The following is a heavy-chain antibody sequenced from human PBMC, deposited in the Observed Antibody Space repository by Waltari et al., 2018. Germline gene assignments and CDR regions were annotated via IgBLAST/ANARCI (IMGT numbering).Heavy chain of an antibody. D-gene: IGHD2-21*02. CDR1: GGNFNSYK. J-gene: IGHJ4*02. CDR3: VVTDALVAYDV. V-gene: IGHV1-69*13. Sequence: QVQLVQSGAEVKKPGSPVKVSCKASGGNFNSYKLNWVRKAPGQGLEWMGGVVPIFSKTHYAQIFQGRVTITADESASTVLLELTGLGSDDTALDFCVVTDALVAYDVWGQGTLVTVSS. CDR2: VVPIFSKT.